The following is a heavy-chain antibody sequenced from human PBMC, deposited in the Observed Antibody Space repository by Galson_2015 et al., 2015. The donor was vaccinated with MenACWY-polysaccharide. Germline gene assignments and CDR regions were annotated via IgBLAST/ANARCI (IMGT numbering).Heavy chain of an antibody. V-gene: IGHV3-23*01. D-gene: IGHD2-21*02. CDR1: GFTFNNYA. Sequence: SLRLSCAASGFTFNNYASSWVRQAPGKGLEWVSGISGSGGSTDYADSVKGRFTISKDNSKKTLYLQVNSLRAEDTAVYYCAKGRYCGGDCYSLLDFWGQGTLVTVSS. J-gene: IGHJ4*02. CDR3: AKGRYCGGDCYSLLDF. CDR2: ISGSGGST.